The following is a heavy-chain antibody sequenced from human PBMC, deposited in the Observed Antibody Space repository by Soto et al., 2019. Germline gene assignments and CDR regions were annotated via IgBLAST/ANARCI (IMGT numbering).Heavy chain of an antibody. D-gene: IGHD3-10*01. V-gene: IGHV3-30*18. CDR2: ISYDRSNK. CDR1: GFTFSSYG. Sequence: QVQLVESGGGVVQPGRSLRLSCAASGFTFSSYGMHWVRQAPGKGLEWVAVISYDRSNKFYADSVKGRFTISRDNSKNTLYLQMNSLRAEDTAVYYCAKDRTGLLWFGELFHWGQGTLVTVSS. J-gene: IGHJ4*02. CDR3: AKDRTGLLWFGELFH.